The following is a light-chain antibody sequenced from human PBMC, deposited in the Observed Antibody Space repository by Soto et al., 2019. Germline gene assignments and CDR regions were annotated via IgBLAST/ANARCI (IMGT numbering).Light chain of an antibody. J-gene: IGKJ4*01. V-gene: IGKV3-20*01. CDR2: GAS. CDR3: QQYSSSRLT. Sequence: EIVLTQSPGTLSLSPGERATLSCRASQSVSSSYLAWYQQKPGQAPRLLIYGASSRATGIPDRFSGSGSGTDLTLTISRLEPEDFAVYYCQQYSSSRLTFGGGTKVEIK. CDR1: QSVSSSY.